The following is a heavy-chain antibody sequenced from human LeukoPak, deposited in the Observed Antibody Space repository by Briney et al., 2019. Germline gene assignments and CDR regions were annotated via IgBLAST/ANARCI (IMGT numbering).Heavy chain of an antibody. CDR2: IYYSGST. CDR3: ARGRAIVPAAIGEGHWFDP. V-gene: IGHV4-59*01. D-gene: IGHD2-2*02. Sequence: PSETLSLTCTVSGGSISSYYWSWIRQPPGKGLEWIGYIYYSGSTNYNPSLKSRVTISVDTSKNQFSLKLSSVTAADTAVYYCARGRAIVPAAIGEGHWFDPWGRGTLVTVSS. CDR1: GGSISSYY. J-gene: IGHJ5*02.